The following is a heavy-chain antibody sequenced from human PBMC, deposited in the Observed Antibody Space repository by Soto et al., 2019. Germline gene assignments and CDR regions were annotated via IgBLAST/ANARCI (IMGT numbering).Heavy chain of an antibody. CDR2: FDPEDGET. J-gene: IGHJ4*02. Sequence: ASVKAYCKVSGYTLTELSMHWVRQAPGKGLEWMGGFDPEDGETIYAQKFQGRVTMTEDTSTDTAYMELSSLRSEDTAVYYCATARGYSAYYFDYWGQGTLVTVSS. D-gene: IGHD6-13*01. CDR1: GYTLTELS. V-gene: IGHV1-24*01. CDR3: ATARGYSAYYFDY.